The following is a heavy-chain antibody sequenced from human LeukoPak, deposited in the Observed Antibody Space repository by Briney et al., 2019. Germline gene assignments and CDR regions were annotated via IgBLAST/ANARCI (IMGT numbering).Heavy chain of an antibody. J-gene: IGHJ4*02. CDR3: AKDSLADIDY. V-gene: IGHV3-30*02. CDR1: GFIFSTYG. Sequence: GGSLRLSCAASGFIFSTYGMYWVRQAPGKGLEWVAFIRHDGGIKNYADSVKGRSTISRDNSKNTLYLQMSSLRAEDTAVYYCAKDSLADIDYWGQGTLATVSS. D-gene: IGHD3-16*01. CDR2: IRHDGGIK.